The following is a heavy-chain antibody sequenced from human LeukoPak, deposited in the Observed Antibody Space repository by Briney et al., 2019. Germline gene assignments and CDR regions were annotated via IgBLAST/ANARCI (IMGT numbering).Heavy chain of an antibody. CDR1: GFTLGTYW. Sequence: GGSLRLSCVASGFTLGTYWMSWVRQAPGKGLEWVAYVNREGSEIYYVDSVKGRFTISRDNAKNSLYLQMNNLRAEDTAVYYCAGEYNFERWDSFDFWGQGTVVTVSS. CDR3: AGEYNFERWDSFDF. J-gene: IGHJ3*01. V-gene: IGHV3-7*01. D-gene: IGHD1-20*01. CDR2: VNREGSEI.